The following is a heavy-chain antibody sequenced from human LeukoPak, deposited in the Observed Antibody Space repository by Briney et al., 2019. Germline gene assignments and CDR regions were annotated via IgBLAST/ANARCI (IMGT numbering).Heavy chain of an antibody. CDR1: GGTFSSYA. CDR2: IIPILGIA. CDR3: ARGREDIIRAYYYFDY. V-gene: IGHV1-69*04. Sequence: ASVKVSCKASGGTFSSYAINWVRQAPGQGLEWMGRIIPILGIANHEQKFQGRVTITADKSASTAYMELSSLRSEDTAVYYCARGREDIIRAYYYFDYRGQGTLVTVSS. J-gene: IGHJ4*02. D-gene: IGHD3-10*01.